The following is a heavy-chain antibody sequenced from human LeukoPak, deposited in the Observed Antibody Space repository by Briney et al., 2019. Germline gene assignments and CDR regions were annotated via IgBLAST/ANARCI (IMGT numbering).Heavy chain of an antibody. D-gene: IGHD3-22*01. Sequence: GGSLRLSCAASGFTFSSYEMNWVRQAPGKGLEWVSYISSSGSTIYYADSVKGRLTISRDNAKNSLYLQMNSLRAEDTAVYYCARDPRLYYYDSSGYPPDYWGQGTLVTVSS. V-gene: IGHV3-48*03. CDR1: GFTFSSYE. CDR2: ISSSGSTI. J-gene: IGHJ4*02. CDR3: ARDPRLYYYDSSGYPPDY.